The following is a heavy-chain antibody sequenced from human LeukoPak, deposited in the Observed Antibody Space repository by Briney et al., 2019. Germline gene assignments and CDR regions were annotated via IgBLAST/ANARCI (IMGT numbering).Heavy chain of an antibody. CDR2: ISAYNGNT. CDR3: ARGRCSSTSCYYYYYGMVV. Sequence: ASVKVSCKASGYTFTNYTLNWVRQAPGQGLEWMGWISAYNGNTNYAQKLQGRVTMTTDTSTSTAYMELRSLRSDDTAVYYCARGRCSSTSCYYYYYGMVVWGQGTTVTVSS. V-gene: IGHV1-18*01. CDR1: GYTFTNYT. J-gene: IGHJ6*02. D-gene: IGHD2-2*01.